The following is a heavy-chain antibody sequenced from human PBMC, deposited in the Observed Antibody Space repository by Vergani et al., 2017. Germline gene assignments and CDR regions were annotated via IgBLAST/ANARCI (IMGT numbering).Heavy chain of an antibody. CDR1: GGSISSGGYS. CDR2: IYYSGST. V-gene: IGHV4-61*08. J-gene: IGHJ5*02. D-gene: IGHD6-13*01. CDR3: ARDLSSSTEVRWFDP. Sequence: QLQLQESGPGLVKPSETLSLTCTVSGGSISSGGYSWTWIRQPPGKGLEWIGYIYYSGSTNYNPSLKSRVTISVDTSHNQFSLKLSSVTAADTAVYYCARDLSSSTEVRWFDPWGQGTLVTVSS.